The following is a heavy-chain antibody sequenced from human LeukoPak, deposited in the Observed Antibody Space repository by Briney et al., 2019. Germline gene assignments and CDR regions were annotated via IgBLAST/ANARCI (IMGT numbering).Heavy chain of an antibody. D-gene: IGHD1-1*01. CDR1: GYSFTSYG. J-gene: IGHJ4*02. V-gene: IGHV1-18*01. Sequence: ASVKVSCKASGYSFTSYGISWVRQAPGQGLEWMGWISAYNGNTNYAQKLQGRVTMTTDTSTSTAYMELRSLRSDDTAVYYCAMGWYRSNEYSFDYWGQGTLVTVSS. CDR2: ISAYNGNT. CDR3: AMGWYRSNEYSFDY.